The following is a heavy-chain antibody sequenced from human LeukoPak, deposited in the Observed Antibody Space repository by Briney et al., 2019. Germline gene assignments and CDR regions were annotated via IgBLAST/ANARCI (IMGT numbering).Heavy chain of an antibody. J-gene: IGHJ4*02. CDR1: GFTFSSYA. D-gene: IGHD3-9*01. CDR2: ISGSGGST. CDR3: AKPRLLRYFDWLQDLYYFDY. Sequence: PGGSLRLSCAASGFTFSSYAMSWVRQAPGKGLEWVSAISGSGGSTYYADSMKGRSTISRDNSKNTLYLQMNSLRAEDTAVYYCAKPRLLRYFDWLQDLYYFDYWGQGTLVTVSS. V-gene: IGHV3-23*01.